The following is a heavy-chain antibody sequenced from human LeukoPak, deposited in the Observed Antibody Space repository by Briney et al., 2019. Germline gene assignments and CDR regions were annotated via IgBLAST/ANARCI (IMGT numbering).Heavy chain of an antibody. CDR3: ARDFGGYDSGDFDY. J-gene: IGHJ4*02. CDR1: GYTFTSYG. Sequence: GSVKVSCKASGYTFTSYGISWVRQAPGQGLEWMGWISAYSVSTNDAQKLQGRVTMTTDTSTSTAYMELRSLRSDDTALYYCARDFGGYDSGDFDYWGQGTLVTVSS. CDR2: ISAYSVST. V-gene: IGHV1-18*01. D-gene: IGHD3-22*01.